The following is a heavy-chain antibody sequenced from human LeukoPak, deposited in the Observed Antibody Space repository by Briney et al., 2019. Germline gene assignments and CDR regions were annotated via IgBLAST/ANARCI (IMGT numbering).Heavy chain of an antibody. Sequence: GGSLRLSCAASGFTFSSYSMNWVRQAPGKGLEWVSSTSSSSSYIYYADSVKGRFTISRDNAKNSLYLQMNSLRAEDTAVYYCASLSGLRFKAEYFQHWGRGTLVTVS. V-gene: IGHV3-21*01. D-gene: IGHD5-12*01. CDR2: TSSSSSYI. J-gene: IGHJ1*01. CDR1: GFTFSSYS. CDR3: ASLSGLRFKAEYFQH.